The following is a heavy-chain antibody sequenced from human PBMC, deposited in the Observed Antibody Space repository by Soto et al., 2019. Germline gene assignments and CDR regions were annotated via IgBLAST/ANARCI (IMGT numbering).Heavy chain of an antibody. D-gene: IGHD3-10*01. Sequence: QVQLVESGGGVVQPGRSLRLSCAASGFTFSSYGMHWVRQAPGKGLEWVAVIFYDGSDKYYADSVKGRFTISRDNSKHTLYLQMNSLSAEDTAVYYCARDPVRFAEGPLDYWGQGTLVTVSS. CDR2: IFYDGSDK. CDR1: GFTFSSYG. J-gene: IGHJ4*02. V-gene: IGHV3-33*01. CDR3: ARDPVRFAEGPLDY.